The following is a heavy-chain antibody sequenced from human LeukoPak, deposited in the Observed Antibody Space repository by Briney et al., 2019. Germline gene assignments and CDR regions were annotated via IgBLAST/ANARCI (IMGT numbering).Heavy chain of an antibody. Sequence: PGGSLRLSCAASGFTFSSYSMNWVRQAPGKRLEWVSSISSSSSYIYYADSVKGRFTISRDNAKNSLYLQMNSLRAEDTAVYYCARGTRSLDSGFDYWGQGTLVTVSS. V-gene: IGHV3-21*01. CDR1: GFTFSSYS. J-gene: IGHJ4*02. CDR3: ARGTRSLDSGFDY. CDR2: ISSSSSYI. D-gene: IGHD1-14*01.